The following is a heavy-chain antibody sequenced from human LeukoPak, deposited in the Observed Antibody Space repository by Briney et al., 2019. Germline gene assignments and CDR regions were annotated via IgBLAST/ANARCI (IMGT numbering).Heavy chain of an antibody. D-gene: IGHD6-6*01. CDR3: ARSSSSPRLDY. V-gene: IGHV4-31*03. J-gene: IGHJ4*02. CDR2: IYHNGST. Sequence: SETLSLTCTVSRGSISSGAYYWSWTRQHPGKGLEWLGYIYHNGSTYYNPSLESRISISLDPSKNQFSLKLSSVTAADTALYYCARSSSSPRLDYWGQGTLVTVSS. CDR1: RGSISSGAYY.